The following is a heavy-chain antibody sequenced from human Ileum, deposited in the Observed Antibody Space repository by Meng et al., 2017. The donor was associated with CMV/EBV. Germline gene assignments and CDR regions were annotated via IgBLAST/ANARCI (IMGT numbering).Heavy chain of an antibody. D-gene: IGHD2-21*02. Sequence: CADSAFTFSNYWRHWVRKAPGKGLVWVSRVNSDGRSTSYAGSMKGRFTISRDNVKNTLYLQMNSLRAEDTAVYYCARGRMGGDAFDIWGQGTMVTVSS. J-gene: IGHJ3*02. V-gene: IGHV3-74*01. CDR3: ARGRMGGDAFDI. CDR1: AFTFSNYW. CDR2: VNSDGRST.